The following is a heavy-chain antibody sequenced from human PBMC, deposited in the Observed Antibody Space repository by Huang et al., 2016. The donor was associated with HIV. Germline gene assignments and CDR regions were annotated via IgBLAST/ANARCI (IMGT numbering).Heavy chain of an antibody. Sequence: LLLRESGSGLVKTSETMSLSCTVAFAFLSGNSKYLTWVRQSPGKGLEWIASMPYGGRIYHQPTLKGRVPMSRNRAHNQHFSMPLDSVTAADTAVYFCASGPVIVSISRFYFEQWGPGILVTV. CDR3: ASGPVIVSISRFYFEQ. CDR2: MPYGGRI. CDR1: FAFLSGNSKY. D-gene: IGHD3-22*01. J-gene: IGHJ4*02. V-gene: IGHV4-39*02.